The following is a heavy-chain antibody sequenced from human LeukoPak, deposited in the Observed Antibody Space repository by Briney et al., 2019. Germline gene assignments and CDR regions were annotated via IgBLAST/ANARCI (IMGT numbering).Heavy chain of an antibody. CDR1: GFTFSIYG. D-gene: IGHD2-21*02. Sequence: GGSLRLSCAASGFTFSIYGMSWVRQAPGKGLEWVSTISGRGDSTYYADSVKGRFTISRDNSKHALYLQMNSLRAEDTAVYYCAKGCGGNCRSDDYWGQGTLVIVSS. CDR2: ISGRGDST. CDR3: AKGCGGNCRSDDY. J-gene: IGHJ4*02. V-gene: IGHV3-23*01.